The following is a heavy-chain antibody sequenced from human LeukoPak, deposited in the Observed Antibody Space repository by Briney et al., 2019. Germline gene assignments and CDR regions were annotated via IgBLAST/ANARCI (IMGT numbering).Heavy chain of an antibody. CDR2: ISAYNGNT. V-gene: IGHV1-18*01. D-gene: IGHD3-10*01. Sequence: ASVKVSCKASGYTFTSYGISWVRQAPGQGLEWMGWISAYNGNTNYAQKLQGRVTMTTDTSTSTAYMELRSLRSDDTAVYYCARDVPYYGSGSYNGPLYWGQGTLVTVSS. J-gene: IGHJ4*02. CDR1: GYTFTSYG. CDR3: ARDVPYYGSGSYNGPLY.